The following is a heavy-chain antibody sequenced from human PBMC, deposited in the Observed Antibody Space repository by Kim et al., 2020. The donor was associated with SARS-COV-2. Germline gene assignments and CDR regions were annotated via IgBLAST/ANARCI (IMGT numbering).Heavy chain of an antibody. V-gene: IGHV4-34*01. CDR2: INHSGST. CDR3: ARVQYYDFWSGYPTFYYYGMDV. D-gene: IGHD3-3*01. Sequence: SETLSLTCAVYGGSFSGYYWSWIRQPPGKGLEWIGEINHSGSTNYNPSLKSRVTISVDTSKNQFSLKLNSVTAADTAVYYCARVQYYDFWSGYPTFYYYGMDVWGQGTTVTVSS. CDR1: GGSFSGYY. J-gene: IGHJ6*02.